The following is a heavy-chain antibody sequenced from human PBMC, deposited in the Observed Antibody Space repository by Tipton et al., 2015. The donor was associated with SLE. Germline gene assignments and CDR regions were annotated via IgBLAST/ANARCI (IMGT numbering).Heavy chain of an antibody. V-gene: IGHV3-30*18. CDR1: GFTFSSYG. CDR3: AKDGVAPPLYYFDY. J-gene: IGHJ4*02. Sequence: SLRLSCAASGFTFSSYGMHWVRQAPGKGLEWVAVIWYDGSNKYYADSVKGRFTISRDNSKNTLYLQMNSLRAEDTAVYYCAKDGVAPPLYYFDYWGQGTLATVSS. CDR2: IWYDGSNK. D-gene: IGHD2-15*01.